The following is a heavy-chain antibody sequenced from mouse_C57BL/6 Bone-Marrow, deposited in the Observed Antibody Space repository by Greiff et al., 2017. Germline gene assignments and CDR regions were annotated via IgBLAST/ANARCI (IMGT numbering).Heavy chain of an antibody. V-gene: IGHV1-59*01. D-gene: IGHD3-2*02. CDR1: GYTFTSYW. CDR2: IDPSDSYT. Sequence: VKLQQPGAELVRPGTSVKLSCKASGYTFTSYWLHWVKQRPGHGLEWIGVIDPSDSYTNYNQKFKGKATVTVDTSSSTAYMQLSSLTSEDSAVYYCARDTGRAWFAYWGQGTLVTVSA. CDR3: ARDTGRAWFAY. J-gene: IGHJ3*01.